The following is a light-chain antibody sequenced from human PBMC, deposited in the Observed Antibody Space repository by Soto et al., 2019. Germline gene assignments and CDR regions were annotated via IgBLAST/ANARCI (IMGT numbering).Light chain of an antibody. V-gene: IGKV1-16*02. J-gene: IGKJ4*01. Sequence: DIQMTQSPSSLSASVGDTVTITCRASQGINNCLAWFQQKPGKAPKSLIYGASSLQSGVPSKFSGSGSDTGFTLTISSLQPEDSATYFCQQYHSYPVTFGGGTKVEIK. CDR1: QGINNC. CDR3: QQYHSYPVT. CDR2: GAS.